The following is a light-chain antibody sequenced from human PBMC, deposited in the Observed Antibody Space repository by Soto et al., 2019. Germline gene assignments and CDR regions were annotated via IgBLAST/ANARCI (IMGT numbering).Light chain of an antibody. Sequence: DIQMTQSPSTLSASVGDTATLTCRASQSVSSRLAWYQQKLGKAPKLLIYGASTCASGVPSRFSGRGSGTGFTLTISSLQPDDFATYYCQQYSDSPGTFGQGTKVDIK. J-gene: IGKJ1*01. CDR3: QQYSDSPGT. CDR2: GAS. CDR1: QSVSSR. V-gene: IGKV1-5*01.